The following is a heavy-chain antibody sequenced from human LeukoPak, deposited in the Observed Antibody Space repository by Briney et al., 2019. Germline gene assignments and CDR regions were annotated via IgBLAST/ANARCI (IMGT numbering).Heavy chain of an antibody. CDR3: ARDRNYYYYGMDV. D-gene: IGHD1-14*01. J-gene: IGHJ6*04. CDR1: GFTFSSYE. CDR2: ISSSGRTI. V-gene: IGHV3-48*03. Sequence: SLRLSCAASGFTFSSYEMDSVRHAPGKGLEWVSYISSSGRTIYYADSVKGRFTISRDNAKNSLYLQMNSLRAEDTAVYYCARDRNYYYYGMDVWGKGTTVTVSS.